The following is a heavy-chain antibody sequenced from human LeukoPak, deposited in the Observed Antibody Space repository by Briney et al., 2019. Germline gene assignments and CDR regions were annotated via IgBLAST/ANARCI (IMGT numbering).Heavy chain of an antibody. CDR3: ARFRPSYYYDSSHNSVY. V-gene: IGHV4-39*07. CDR1: GGSIRSSYYY. Sequence: KPSETLSLTCTVSGGSIRSSYYYWGWIRQPPGKGLEWIGEINHSGSTNYNPSLKSRVTISVDTSKNQFSPKLSSVTAADTAVYYCARFRPSYYYDSSHNSVYWGQGTLVTVSS. D-gene: IGHD3-22*01. J-gene: IGHJ4*02. CDR2: INHSGST.